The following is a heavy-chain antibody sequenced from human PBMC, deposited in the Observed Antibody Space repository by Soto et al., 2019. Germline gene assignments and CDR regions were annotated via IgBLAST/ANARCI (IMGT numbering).Heavy chain of an antibody. D-gene: IGHD5-18*01. Sequence: TSETLSLTCAVYGGSFSGYYWSWIRQPPGKGLEWIGRIYTSGSTSYNPSLKSRVTMSMDTSQTQIYLNLTSVTAADTAVYYCARGGIQLSYAFDYWGQGILVTVSS. V-gene: IGHV4-59*10. CDR3: ARGGIQLSYAFDY. J-gene: IGHJ4*02. CDR2: IYTSGST. CDR1: GGSFSGYY.